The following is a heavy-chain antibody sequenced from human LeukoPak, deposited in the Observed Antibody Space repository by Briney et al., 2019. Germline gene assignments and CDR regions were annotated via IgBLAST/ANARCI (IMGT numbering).Heavy chain of an antibody. V-gene: IGHV3-73*01. Sequence: PGGSLKLSCAASGFTFSGSAMHWVRQASGKGLEWVGRIRSEANSYATAYAASVKGRFTISRDDSKNTAYLQMNSLKTEDTAVCYCTYTYYYGSGSRGTADYWGQGTLVTVSS. CDR1: GFTFSGSA. CDR3: TYTYYYGSGSRGTADY. J-gene: IGHJ4*02. CDR2: IRSEANSYAT. D-gene: IGHD3-10*01.